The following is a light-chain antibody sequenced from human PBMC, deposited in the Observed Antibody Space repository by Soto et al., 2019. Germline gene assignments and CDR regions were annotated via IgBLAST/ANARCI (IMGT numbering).Light chain of an antibody. Sequence: EIVMTQSPATLSVSPGERATLSCRASQSVSSNLAWYQQKPGQAPRLLIYGASTRATGIPARFSGSGSGTEFPITSSRQQYEVFAYYYCQQYNNWLTFGPGTKVDIK. CDR2: GAS. CDR3: QQYNNWLT. CDR1: QSVSSN. J-gene: IGKJ3*01. V-gene: IGKV3-15*01.